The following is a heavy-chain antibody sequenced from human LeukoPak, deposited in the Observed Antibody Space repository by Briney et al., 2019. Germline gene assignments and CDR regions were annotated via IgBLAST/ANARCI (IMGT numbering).Heavy chain of an antibody. CDR3: ARDTGAISDY. Sequence: PGGSLRLSCAVSGFTFSNYAMCWVRQAPGKGLEWVSGISGSGGSIYYADSVKGRFTISRDNSENTLYLQMNSLRAEDTAVYFCARDTGAISDYWGQGTLVTVSS. J-gene: IGHJ4*02. V-gene: IGHV3-23*01. CDR2: ISGSGGSI. D-gene: IGHD2-8*02. CDR1: GFTFSNYA.